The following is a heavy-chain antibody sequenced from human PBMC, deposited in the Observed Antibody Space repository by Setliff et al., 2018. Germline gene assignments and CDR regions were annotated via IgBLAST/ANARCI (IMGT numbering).Heavy chain of an antibody. Sequence: PGGSLRLSCAASGFSFSSSGMHWVRQAPGKGLEWVAFIWYDGSNKYYVDSVQGRFTISRDNARNSLYLQMNSLRAEDTAVYYCAKGEYSYGNNYYYYGMDVWGQGTTVTVS. J-gene: IGHJ6*02. CDR1: GFSFSSSG. V-gene: IGHV3-30*02. CDR3: AKGEYSYGNNYYYYGMDV. CDR2: IWYDGSNK. D-gene: IGHD5-18*01.